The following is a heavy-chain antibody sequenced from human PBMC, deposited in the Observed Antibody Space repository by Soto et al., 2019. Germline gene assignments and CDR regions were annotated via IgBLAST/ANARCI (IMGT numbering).Heavy chain of an antibody. CDR3: ARPKYGETYFDS. D-gene: IGHD2-21*01. V-gene: IGHV1-69*13. CDR2: IIPIFGTA. Sequence: SVKVSCKASGGTFSSYAISWVRQAPGQGLEWMGGIIPIFGTANYAQKFQGRVTITADESTSTAYMELSSLKSDDTAVYYCARPKYGETYFDSWGQGTVVTVS. J-gene: IGHJ4*02. CDR1: GGTFSSYA.